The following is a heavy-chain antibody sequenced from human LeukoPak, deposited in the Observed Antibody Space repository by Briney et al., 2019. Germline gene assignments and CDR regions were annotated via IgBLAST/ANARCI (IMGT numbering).Heavy chain of an antibody. CDR2: ISWNSGSI. D-gene: IGHD2-15*01. CDR1: GFTFDDYA. Sequence: GGSLRLSCAASGFTFDDYAMHWVRQAPGKGLEWVSGISWNSGSIGYADSVKGRFTISRDNAKNSLYLQMNSLRAEDTALCYCAKDDYSYAYFDYWGQGTLVTVSS. V-gene: IGHV3-9*01. J-gene: IGHJ4*02. CDR3: AKDDYSYAYFDY.